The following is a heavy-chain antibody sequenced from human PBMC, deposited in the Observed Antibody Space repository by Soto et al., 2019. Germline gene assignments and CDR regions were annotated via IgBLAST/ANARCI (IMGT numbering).Heavy chain of an antibody. CDR1: GFTFSSYG. V-gene: IGHV3-30*18. CDR2: ISYDGSNK. D-gene: IGHD3-10*01. J-gene: IGHJ6*02. Sequence: QVQLVESGGGVVQTGRSLRLSCAASGFTFSSYGMHWVRQAPGKGLEWVAVISYDGSNKYYADSVKGRFTISRDNSKNTLYPQMKSLRTENTAVYYCAKEGGYYGSGSYSVGENYYGMDVWGQGTTVTVSS. CDR3: AKEGGYYGSGSYSVGENYYGMDV.